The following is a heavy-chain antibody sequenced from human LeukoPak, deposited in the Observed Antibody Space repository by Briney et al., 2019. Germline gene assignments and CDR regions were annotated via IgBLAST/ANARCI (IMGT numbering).Heavy chain of an antibody. J-gene: IGHJ4*02. Sequence: ASVKVSCKASGYTFTNYYMHWVRQAPGQGLEWMGIINPSGGTTGYAQKFQGRLTMTRDTSTSTVYTELSSLRSEDTAVYYCARDLDSSGHGDYFDYWGQGTLVTVSS. CDR3: ARDLDSSGHGDYFDY. D-gene: IGHD6-19*01. CDR1: GYTFTNYY. CDR2: INPSGGTT. V-gene: IGHV1-46*01.